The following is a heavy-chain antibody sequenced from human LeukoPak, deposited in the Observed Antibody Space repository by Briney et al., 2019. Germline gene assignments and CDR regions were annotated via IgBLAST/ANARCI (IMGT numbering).Heavy chain of an antibody. CDR2: IIPIFGTA. CDR1: GGTFSSYA. V-gene: IGHV1-69*01. D-gene: IGHD3-16*02. CDR3: ARATMITFGGVIVPYYFDY. Sequence: SVKVSCKASGGTFSSYAISWVRQAPGQGLEWMGGIIPIFGTANYAQKFQGRVTITADESTSTAYMELSSLRSEDTAVYYCARATMITFGGVIVPYYFDYWGQGTLVTVSS. J-gene: IGHJ4*02.